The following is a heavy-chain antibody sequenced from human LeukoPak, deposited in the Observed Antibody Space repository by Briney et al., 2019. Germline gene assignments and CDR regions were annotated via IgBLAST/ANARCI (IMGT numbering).Heavy chain of an antibody. D-gene: IGHD3-22*01. J-gene: IGHJ5*02. Sequence: SATLSLTCTVSGGSLSTYCWCWIWQPPGKGMDWMVYIYYTGSINYIPSLKSRVTISVDTSKNQLSLNLNSVTAADTAVYYCARASGGYYYNWFDPWGQGTLVTVAS. CDR1: GGSLSTYC. CDR2: IYYTGSI. V-gene: IGHV4-59*01. CDR3: ARASGGYYYNWFDP.